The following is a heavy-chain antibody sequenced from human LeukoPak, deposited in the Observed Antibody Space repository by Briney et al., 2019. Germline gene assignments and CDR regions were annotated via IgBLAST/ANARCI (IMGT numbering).Heavy chain of an antibody. CDR1: GGTFSSYA. V-gene: IGHV1-69*13. CDR3: AEAHCSSTSCYWFDP. Sequence: SVNVSCKASGGTFSSYAISWVRQAPGQGLEWMGGIIPIFGTANYAQKFQGRVTITADESTSTAYMELSSLRSEDTAVYYCAEAHCSSTSCYWFDPWGQGTLVTVSS. D-gene: IGHD2-2*01. J-gene: IGHJ5*02. CDR2: IIPIFGTA.